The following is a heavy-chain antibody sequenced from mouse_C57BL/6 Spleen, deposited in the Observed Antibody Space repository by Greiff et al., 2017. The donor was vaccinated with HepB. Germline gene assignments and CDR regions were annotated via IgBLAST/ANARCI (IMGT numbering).Heavy chain of an antibody. Sequence: EVNVVESGAELVKPGASVKLSCTASGFNIKDYYMHWVKQRTEQGLEWIGRIDPEDGDTKYAAKFQGKATITADTSSNTAYLQLSSLTSEDTAVYYSAGFGAPFAYWGQGTPLTVSS. J-gene: IGHJ2*01. CDR2: IDPEDGDT. CDR1: GFNIKDYY. V-gene: IGHV14-2*01. D-gene: IGHD6-1*01. CDR3: AGFGAPFAY.